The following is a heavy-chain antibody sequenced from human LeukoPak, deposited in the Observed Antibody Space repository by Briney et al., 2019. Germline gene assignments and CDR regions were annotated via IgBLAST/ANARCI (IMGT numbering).Heavy chain of an antibody. CDR1: GVTFTDYF. Sequence: GGSLRLSCVASGVTFTDYFMSWVRQAPGKGLEWVASIKHNGGEKYYVYSVKGRFTISRDNAKNSLYLEMSSLRVEDTAVYYCARDRGWRTSGYYLYHFDYWGQGALVTFAS. D-gene: IGHD3-22*01. CDR2: IKHNGGEK. CDR3: ARDRGWRTSGYYLYHFDY. V-gene: IGHV3-7*01. J-gene: IGHJ4*02.